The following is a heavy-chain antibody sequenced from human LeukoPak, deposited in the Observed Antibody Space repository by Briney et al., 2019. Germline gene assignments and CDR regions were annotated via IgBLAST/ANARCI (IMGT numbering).Heavy chain of an antibody. D-gene: IGHD3-22*01. Sequence: GGSLRLSCAASGFTFSSYAMSWVRQAPGKGLQWVSAIGGSGATTWYADSVKGRFTISRDNAKNSLYLQMNSLRDEDTAVYYCARAAPYYYDSSGYSAFDSWGQGTMVTVSA. CDR1: GFTFSSYA. V-gene: IGHV3-23*01. CDR3: ARAAPYYYDSSGYSAFDS. CDR2: IGGSGATT. J-gene: IGHJ3*02.